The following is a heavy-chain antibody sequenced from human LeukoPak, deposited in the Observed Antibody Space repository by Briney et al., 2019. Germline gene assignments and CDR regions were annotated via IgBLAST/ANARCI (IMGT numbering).Heavy chain of an antibody. V-gene: IGHV3-7*01. Sequence: GGSLRLSCAASGFTFSSYWMSWVRQAPGKGLEWLAIIKQDGSEKHYKGSVEGRFTISRDNAKNSLHLQMNSLRAEDTAVYYCAGGSGYLITSWGQGTLVTASS. CDR3: AGGSGYLITS. J-gene: IGHJ5*02. D-gene: IGHD3-9*01. CDR1: GFTFSSYW. CDR2: IKQDGSEK.